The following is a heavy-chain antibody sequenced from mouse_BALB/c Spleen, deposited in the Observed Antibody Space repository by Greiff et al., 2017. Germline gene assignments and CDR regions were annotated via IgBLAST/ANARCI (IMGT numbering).Heavy chain of an antibody. D-gene: IGHD2-1*01. CDR2: ISSGGGST. CDR1: GFAFSSYD. J-gene: IGHJ4*01. Sequence: DVMLVESGGGLVKPGGSLKLSCAASGFAFSSYDMSWVRQTPEKRLEWVAYISSGGGSTYYPDTVKGRFTISRDNAKNTLYLQMSSLKSEDTAMYYCARHDYGNYVWAMDYWGQGTSVTVSS. CDR3: ARHDYGNYVWAMDY. V-gene: IGHV5-12-1*01.